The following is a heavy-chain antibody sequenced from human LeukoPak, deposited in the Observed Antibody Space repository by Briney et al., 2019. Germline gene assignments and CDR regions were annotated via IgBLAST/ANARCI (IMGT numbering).Heavy chain of an antibody. CDR3: AKDADRGYSYGAFDY. V-gene: IGHV3-23*01. D-gene: IGHD5-18*01. CDR2: ISGSGGST. Sequence: GGTLRLSCAASGFTFSSYGMSWVRQAPGKGLEWVSAISGSGGSTYYADSVKGRFTISRDNSKNTLYLQMNSLRAEDTAVYYCAKDADRGYSYGAFDYWGQGTLVTVSS. J-gene: IGHJ4*02. CDR1: GFTFSSYG.